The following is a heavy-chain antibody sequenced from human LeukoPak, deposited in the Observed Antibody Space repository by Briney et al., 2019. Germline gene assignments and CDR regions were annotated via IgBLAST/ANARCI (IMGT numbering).Heavy chain of an antibody. J-gene: IGHJ6*03. D-gene: IGHD3-10*01. CDR1: GFTFSTYG. V-gene: IGHV3-33*01. CDR3: ARHTWAGSNRNMDV. CDR2: IWYDGSNK. Sequence: PGGSLRLSCAASGFTFSTYGMHWVRQAPGKGLEWVAVIWYDGSNKYYADSVKGRFTISRDNSKNTLYLQMNSLRAEDTAVYYCARHTWAGSNRNMDVWGKGTTVTVSS.